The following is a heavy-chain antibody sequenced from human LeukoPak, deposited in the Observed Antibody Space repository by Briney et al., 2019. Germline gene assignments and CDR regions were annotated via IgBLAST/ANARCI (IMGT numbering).Heavy chain of an antibody. D-gene: IGHD2-8*01. V-gene: IGHV4-38-2*02. CDR2: IYHSGST. CDR3: ARAGDIVLMVYAINWFDP. Sequence: PSETLSLTCTVSGYSISSGYYWGWIRQPPGKGLEWIGSIYHSGSTYYNPSLKSRVTISVDTSKNQFSLKLSSVTAADTAVYYCARAGDIVLMVYAINWFDPWGQGTLVTVSS. CDR1: GYSISSGYY. J-gene: IGHJ5*02.